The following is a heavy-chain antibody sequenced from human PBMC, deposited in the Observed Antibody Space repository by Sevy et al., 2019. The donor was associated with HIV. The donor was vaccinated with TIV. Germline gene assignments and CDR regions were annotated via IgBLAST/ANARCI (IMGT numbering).Heavy chain of an antibody. D-gene: IGHD2-8*01. J-gene: IGHJ4*02. V-gene: IGHV3-23*01. CDR3: AREGCTKPHDY. CDR2: LSFGCGEI. Sequence: GGSLRLSCAASGFTFSKYSMSWVRQPPGKGLGWVSTLSFGCGEINYADSVKGRFTIYRDNSKSSVYLQMNSLRTEDTAMYYCAREGCTKPHDYWGQGTLVTVSS. CDR1: GFTFSKYS.